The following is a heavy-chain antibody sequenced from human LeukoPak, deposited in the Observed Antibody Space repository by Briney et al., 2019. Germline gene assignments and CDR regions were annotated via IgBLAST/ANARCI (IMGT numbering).Heavy chain of an antibody. CDR2: ISGSGGST. CDR3: AKDLVGYSYGYPYFDY. Sequence: PGGSLRLSCAASGFTFSSYAMSWVRQAPGKGLEWVSAISGSGGSTYYADSVKGRFTISRDNSKNTPYLQMNSLRAEDTAVYYCAKDLVGYSYGYPYFDYWGQGTLVTVSS. V-gene: IGHV3-23*01. D-gene: IGHD5-18*01. J-gene: IGHJ4*02. CDR1: GFTFSSYA.